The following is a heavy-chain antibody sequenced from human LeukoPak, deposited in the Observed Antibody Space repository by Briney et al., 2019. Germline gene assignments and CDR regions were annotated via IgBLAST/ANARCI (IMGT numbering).Heavy chain of an antibody. CDR3: AAERYYYDSSGYYPYGMDV. V-gene: IGHV1-58*01. D-gene: IGHD3-22*01. CDR2: IVVGSGNT. CDR1: GFTFTSSA. J-gene: IGHJ6*02. Sequence: SVKVSCKASGFTFTSSAVQWVRQARGQRLEWIGWIVVGSGNTNYAQRFQERVTITRDMSTSTAYMELSSLRSEDTAVYYCAAERYYYDSSGYYPYGMDVWGQGTTVTVSS.